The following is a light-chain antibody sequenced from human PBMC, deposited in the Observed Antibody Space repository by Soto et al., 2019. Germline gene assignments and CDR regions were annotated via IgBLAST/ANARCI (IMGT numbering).Light chain of an antibody. Sequence: QSVLTQPASVSGSPGQSTTISCSGTSSDVGAHNLVSWYQQHPGRPPKLMIYAVSNRPSGVSNRFYGSKSGNTASLTISGLQAEDEADYYFCSLTTRESHIFGRGTKVTVL. CDR3: CSLTTRESHI. CDR2: AVS. J-gene: IGLJ1*01. V-gene: IGLV2-14*01. CDR1: SSDVGAHNL.